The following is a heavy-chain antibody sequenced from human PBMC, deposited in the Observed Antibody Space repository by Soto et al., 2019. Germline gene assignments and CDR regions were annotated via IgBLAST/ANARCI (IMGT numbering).Heavy chain of an antibody. V-gene: IGHV3-15*07. Sequence: GGSLRLSCAASGFTFSNAWMNWVRQAPGKGLEWVGRIKSKTDGGTTDYAAPVKGRFTISRDDSKNTLYLQMNSLKTEDTAVYYCTTAIPPALLWFGETYFPDAFDIWGQGTMVTVSS. CDR3: TTAIPPALLWFGETYFPDAFDI. CDR1: GFTFSNAW. D-gene: IGHD3-10*01. CDR2: IKSKTDGGTT. J-gene: IGHJ3*02.